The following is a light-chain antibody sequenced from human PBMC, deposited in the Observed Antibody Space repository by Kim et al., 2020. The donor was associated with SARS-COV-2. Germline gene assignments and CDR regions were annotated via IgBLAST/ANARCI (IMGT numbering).Light chain of an antibody. V-gene: IGKV3-20*01. Sequence: DIVLTQSPGTLPLSPGERATLSCRASQSLSSSYLAWYQHKPGQAPRLLTYGASIRATGIPERFSGSGSGTDFTLTINRVEPDDFGVYYCQKFGESRLTFGGGTRVEIK. CDR2: GAS. CDR1: QSLSSSY. J-gene: IGKJ4*01. CDR3: QKFGESRLT.